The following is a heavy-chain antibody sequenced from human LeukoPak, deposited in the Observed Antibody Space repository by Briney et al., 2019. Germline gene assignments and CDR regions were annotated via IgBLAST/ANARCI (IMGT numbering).Heavy chain of an antibody. CDR3: ASQALVVRAYSNLRGRRDYGMAG. V-gene: IGHV4-34*01. Sequence: PSETLPQTCPVNGGTFIDYQWGCLRQPPGKGLEWIGEINHSGSTNYNPSLKSRVTISVDTSKNQSSLKLTSVTGAGTAVYYWASQALVVRAYSNLRGRRDYGMAGWGQRITVTVSS. J-gene: IGHJ6*01. CDR1: GGTFIDYQ. CDR2: INHSGST. D-gene: IGHD4-11*01.